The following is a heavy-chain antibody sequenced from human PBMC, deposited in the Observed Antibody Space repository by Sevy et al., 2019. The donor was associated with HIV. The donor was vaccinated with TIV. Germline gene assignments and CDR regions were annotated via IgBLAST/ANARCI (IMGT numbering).Heavy chain of an antibody. Sequence: GGSLRLSCAASGFTFSTYGMHWVRQAPGKGLEWVAVIWSDGNHKYYADPGKGRFTFSRDNSRKTLSLQMNSLRVEDTAIYYCVRERGPFDGFDIWGQGTMVTVSS. D-gene: IGHD3-10*01. V-gene: IGHV3-33*01. CDR1: GFTFSTYG. CDR3: VRERGPFDGFDI. CDR2: IWSDGNHK. J-gene: IGHJ3*02.